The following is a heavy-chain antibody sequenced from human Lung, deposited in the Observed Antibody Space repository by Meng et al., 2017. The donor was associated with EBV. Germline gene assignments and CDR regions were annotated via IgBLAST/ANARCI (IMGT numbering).Heavy chain of an antibody. CDR2: ISAYNGNT. Sequence: QVQRVQSGAEVKKTGASVKVACKASVYTFTRYGISWVRQAPGQGLEWMGWISAYNGNTNYAQKLQGRVTMTTDTSTSTAYMELRSLRSDDTAVYYCAASSSSWYQNWFDPWGQGTLVTVSS. CDR3: AASSSSWYQNWFDP. V-gene: IGHV1-18*01. D-gene: IGHD6-13*01. CDR1: VYTFTRYG. J-gene: IGHJ5*02.